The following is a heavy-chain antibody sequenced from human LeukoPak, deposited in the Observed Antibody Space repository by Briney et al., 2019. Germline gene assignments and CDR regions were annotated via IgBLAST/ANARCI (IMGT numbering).Heavy chain of an antibody. CDR2: INAGNGNT. J-gene: IGHJ4*02. D-gene: IGHD3-10*01. CDR1: GYTFTSYA. CDR3: AVDYYGSGSYYNY. V-gene: IGHV1-3*01. Sequence: ASVKVSCKTSGYTFTSYAMHWVRQAPGQRLEWMGWINAGNGNTKYSQKFQGRVTITRDTSASTAYMELSSLRSEDTAVYYCAVDYYGSGSYYNYWGQGTLVTVSS.